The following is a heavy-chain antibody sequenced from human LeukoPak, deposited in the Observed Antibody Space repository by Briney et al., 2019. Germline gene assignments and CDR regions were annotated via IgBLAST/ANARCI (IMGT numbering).Heavy chain of an antibody. CDR1: GFTFSSYS. V-gene: IGHV3-21*01. CDR2: ISSSSSYI. D-gene: IGHD5-12*01. CDR3: AREGYSGYVDFDY. Sequence: GGSLRLSCSGSGFTFSSYSMNWVRQAPGKGLEWVSSISSSSSYIYYADSVKGRFTISRDNAKNSLYLQMNSLRAEDTAVYYCAREGYSGYVDFDYWGQGTLVTVSS. J-gene: IGHJ4*02.